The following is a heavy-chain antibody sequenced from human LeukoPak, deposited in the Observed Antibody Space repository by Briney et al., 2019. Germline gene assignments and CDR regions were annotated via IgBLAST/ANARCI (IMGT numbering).Heavy chain of an antibody. V-gene: IGHV3-9*01. J-gene: IGHJ5*02. Sequence: SCKVSGYTLTELSMHWVRQAPGKGLEWVSGISWNSGSIGYADSVKGRFTISRDNAKNSLYLQMNSLRAEDTAVYSCARGADGVSSNSRGWFDPWGQGTLVTVSS. D-gene: IGHD2-15*01. CDR3: ARGADGVSSNSRGWFDP. CDR2: ISWNSGSI. CDR1: GYTLTELS.